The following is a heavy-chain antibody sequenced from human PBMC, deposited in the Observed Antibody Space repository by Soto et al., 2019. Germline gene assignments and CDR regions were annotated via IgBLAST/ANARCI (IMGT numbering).Heavy chain of an antibody. CDR1: GGSISSYY. Sequence: SETLSLTCTVSGGSISSYYWSWIRQPPGKGLEWIGYIYYSGSTNYNPSLKSRVTISVDTSKNQFSLKLSSVTAADTAVYYCGSLYRIDPFSFWGQGSMVPVSS. D-gene: IGHD3-3*02. V-gene: IGHV4-59*01. J-gene: IGHJ3*01. CDR2: IYYSGST. CDR3: GSLYRIDPFSF.